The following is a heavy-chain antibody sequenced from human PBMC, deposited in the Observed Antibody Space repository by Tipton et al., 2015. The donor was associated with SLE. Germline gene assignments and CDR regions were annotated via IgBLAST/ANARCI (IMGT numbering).Heavy chain of an antibody. J-gene: IGHJ6*02. CDR3: ARDRNYCDSGGCYYHYGMGV. CDR1: GGSINTNNYY. Sequence: TLSLTCIVSGGSINTNNYYWDWIRQPPGKGLEWIGTVYYSGSTHYNPSLKSRVTISADTSKNQFSLRLTSLTAADTAVYYCARDRNYCDSGGCYYHYGMGVWGQGTTVTVSS. CDR2: VYYSGST. D-gene: IGHD3-22*01. V-gene: IGHV4-39*07.